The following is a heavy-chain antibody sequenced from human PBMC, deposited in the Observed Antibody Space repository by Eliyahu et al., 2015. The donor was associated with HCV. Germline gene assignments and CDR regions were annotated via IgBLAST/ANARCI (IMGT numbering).Heavy chain of an antibody. J-gene: IGHJ6*02. D-gene: IGHD3-3*01. CDR2: IFSNDEK. CDR3: ARALRSVFGVVIIYYYYGMDV. V-gene: IGHV2-26*01. Sequence: QPPGKALEWLAHIFSNDEKSYSTSLKSRLTISKDTSKSQVVLTMTNMDPVDTATYYCARALRSVFGVVIIYYYYGMDVWGQGTTVTVSS.